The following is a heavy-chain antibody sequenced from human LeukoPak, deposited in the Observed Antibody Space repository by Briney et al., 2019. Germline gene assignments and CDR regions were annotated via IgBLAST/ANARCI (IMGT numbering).Heavy chain of an antibody. CDR3: ARDPYSSGWLLEISFDC. V-gene: IGHV1-46*01. D-gene: IGHD6-19*01. CDR1: GYTFTSYY. J-gene: IGHJ4*02. CDR2: INPSGGST. Sequence: ASVKVSCKASGYTFTSYYMHWVRQAPGQGLEWMGIINPSGGSTSYAQKFQGRVTMTRDTSTSTVYMELSSLRSEDTAVYYCARDPYSSGWLLEISFDCWGQETLVTVSS.